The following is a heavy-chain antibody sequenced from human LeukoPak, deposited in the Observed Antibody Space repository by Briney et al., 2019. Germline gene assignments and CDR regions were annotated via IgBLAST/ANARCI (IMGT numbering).Heavy chain of an antibody. CDR1: GFSFSDSW. CDR3: VRYSRNIDY. D-gene: IGHD5-18*01. Sequence: GGSLRLSCGASGFSFSDSWMTWVRQPPGKGLEWVANIKTDGSEKNYLDSVRGRYTVSRDNADNSLHLQMNSLRAEDTAVYYCVRYSRNIDYWGNGTLVIVSS. CDR2: IKTDGSEK. V-gene: IGHV3-7*01. J-gene: IGHJ4*01.